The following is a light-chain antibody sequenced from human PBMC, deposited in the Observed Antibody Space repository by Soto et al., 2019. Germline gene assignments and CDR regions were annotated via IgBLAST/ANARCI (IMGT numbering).Light chain of an antibody. V-gene: IGKV1-5*03. CDR2: KAS. Sequence: DIHITQSPSTLSASVGDRVTITCRASQSISSWLAWYQQKPGKAPKLLIYKASSLESGVPSRFSGSGSGTDFTFTISSLQPEDIATYYCQQYDNIRVTFGQGTRLEIK. CDR3: QQYDNIRVT. J-gene: IGKJ5*01. CDR1: QSISSW.